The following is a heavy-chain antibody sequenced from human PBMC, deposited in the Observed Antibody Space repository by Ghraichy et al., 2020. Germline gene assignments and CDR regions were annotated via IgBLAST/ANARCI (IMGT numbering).Heavy chain of an antibody. Sequence: GGSLRLSCAASGIAFSRYWFHWVRQAPGKGLVWVSRINRDGSTTNYADSVKGRFTISRDDAKNTLYLQMSSLRAEDTAVYYCAADSPWVPDSSGRTGWFDPWGQGTLVTVSS. J-gene: IGHJ5*02. CDR2: INRDGSTT. CDR1: GIAFSRYW. D-gene: IGHD3-22*01. V-gene: IGHV3-74*01. CDR3: AADSPWVPDSSGRTGWFDP.